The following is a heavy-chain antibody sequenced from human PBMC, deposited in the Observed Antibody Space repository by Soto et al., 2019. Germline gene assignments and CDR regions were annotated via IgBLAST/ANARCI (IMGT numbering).Heavy chain of an antibody. D-gene: IGHD6-19*01. V-gene: IGHV3-7*01. CDR1: GFTFSSHW. Sequence: EVQLVESGGGLVQSGGSLRLSCAASGFTFSSHWMGWVRQAPGKGQEWVADIKQDGSEKYYVDSLKGRFTISRDNAKNSLYLQVNSLRAEDTAVYYCARDRGRYRFDLWAQGTLVTVSS. CDR2: IKQDGSEK. CDR3: ARDRGRYRFDL. J-gene: IGHJ4*02.